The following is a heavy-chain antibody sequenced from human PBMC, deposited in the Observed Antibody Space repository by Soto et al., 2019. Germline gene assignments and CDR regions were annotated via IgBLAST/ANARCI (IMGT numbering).Heavy chain of an antibody. CDR1: GGTFSSYA. J-gene: IGHJ6*02. CDR3: ARDKVGYYDSSGYYRVSAPPDYYYGMDV. Sequence: QVQLVQSGAEVKKPGSSVKVSCKASGGTFSSYAISWVRQAPGQGLEWMGGVMPIFGTAHYAQKVQGRATITADESTSTAYMELSSLRSEDTAVYYCARDKVGYYDSSGYYRVSAPPDYYYGMDVWGQGTTVTVSS. V-gene: IGHV1-69*01. CDR2: VMPIFGTA. D-gene: IGHD3-22*01.